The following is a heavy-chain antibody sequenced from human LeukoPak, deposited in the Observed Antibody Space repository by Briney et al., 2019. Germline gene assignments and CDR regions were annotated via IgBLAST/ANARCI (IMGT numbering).Heavy chain of an antibody. J-gene: IGHJ5*02. V-gene: IGHV1-2*02. D-gene: IGHD4-23*01. CDR3: ARDNSVEDTAWWFDP. CDR1: GYTFTGYY. Sequence: GASVKVSCKASGYTFTGYYMHWVRQAPGQGLEWMGWISAYNGNTNYAQKFQGRVTMTRDMSTSTDYMELSSLRSEDTAVYYCARDNSVEDTAWWFDPWGQGTLVTVSS. CDR2: ISAYNGNT.